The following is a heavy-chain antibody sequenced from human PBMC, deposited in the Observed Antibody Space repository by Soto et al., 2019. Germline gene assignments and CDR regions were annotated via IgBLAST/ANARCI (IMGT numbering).Heavy chain of an antibody. Sequence: ASETLSLTCSFSVASVTSSTYYCGWLRQPPWKGLEWIGYTYYSGSTRYSPSLKSRVTISIDTSKNQFSMILSSVTAADTAVYYCARGAAYDFWSGYYNYWGQGTLVTVSS. CDR1: VASVTSSTYY. CDR2: TYYSGST. J-gene: IGHJ4*02. CDR3: ARGAAYDFWSGYYNY. D-gene: IGHD3-3*01. V-gene: IGHV4-61*01.